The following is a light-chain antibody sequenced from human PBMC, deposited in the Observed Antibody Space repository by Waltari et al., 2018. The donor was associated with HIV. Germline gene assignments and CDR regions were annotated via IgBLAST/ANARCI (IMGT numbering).Light chain of an antibody. CDR3: SSWYSSLNTWI. CDR2: MNG. J-gene: IGLJ2*01. CDR1: NTNVAQQG. Sequence: QTGLTQPPSVSKGLGQTATLACHGNNTNVAQQGAAWLQLHPDRSPRLLSYMNGSRPAGISERGAASRSGRIAILTITGLQPDDECDYRCSSWYSSLNTWILGGGTRLTV. V-gene: IGLV10-54*01.